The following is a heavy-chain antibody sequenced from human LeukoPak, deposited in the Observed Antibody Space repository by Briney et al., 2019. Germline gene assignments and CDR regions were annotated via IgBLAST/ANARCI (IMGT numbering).Heavy chain of an antibody. J-gene: IGHJ4*02. Sequence: GGSLRLSCAASGFTFISYAMHWVRRAPGKGLEWVALISYDGSNKYYADSVKGRFTISRDNSKNTLYLQMNSLRAEDTAVYYCARGRNAYCSSTSCYRPFDYWGQGTLVTVSS. CDR1: GFTFISYA. CDR2: ISYDGSNK. CDR3: ARGRNAYCSSTSCYRPFDY. V-gene: IGHV3-30*01. D-gene: IGHD2-2*02.